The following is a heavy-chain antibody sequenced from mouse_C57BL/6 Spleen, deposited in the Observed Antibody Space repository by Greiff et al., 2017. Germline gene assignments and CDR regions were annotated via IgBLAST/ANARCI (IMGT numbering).Heavy chain of an antibody. J-gene: IGHJ3*01. D-gene: IGHD2-3*01. Sequence: QVQLQQPGAELVKPGASVKLSCTASGYTFTSYWMHWVKQRPGRGLEWIGRLDPNSGGTKYNEKFTSKATLTVDKPSRTAYMQLSSLTSEDSAGYYCARDDGPAWFAYWGQGTLVTVSA. CDR1: GYTFTSYW. CDR2: LDPNSGGT. CDR3: ARDDGPAWFAY. V-gene: IGHV1-72*01.